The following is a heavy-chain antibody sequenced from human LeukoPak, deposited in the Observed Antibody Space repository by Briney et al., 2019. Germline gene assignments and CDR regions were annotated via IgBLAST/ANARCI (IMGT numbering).Heavy chain of an antibody. V-gene: IGHV4-4*07. Sequence: SETLSLTCTVSGGSISSYYWSWIRQPAGKGLEWIGRIYTSASTNYNPSLKSRVTMSVDTSKNQFSLRLSSVTAADTAVYYCARDLSIEGYSSGWSGSWFDPWGQGTLVTVSS. CDR1: GGSISSYY. CDR3: ARDLSIEGYSSGWSGSWFDP. CDR2: IYTSAST. D-gene: IGHD6-19*01. J-gene: IGHJ5*02.